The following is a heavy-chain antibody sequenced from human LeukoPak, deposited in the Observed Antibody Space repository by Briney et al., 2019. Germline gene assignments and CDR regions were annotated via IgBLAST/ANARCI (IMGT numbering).Heavy chain of an antibody. CDR3: VTDTAMVTRFDY. D-gene: IGHD5-18*01. V-gene: IGHV1-2*02. Sequence: ASVKVSCKASGYTFTGYYMHWVRQAPGQGLEWMGWINPNSGGTNYAQKFQGRVTMTRDTSISTAYMELSRLRSDDTAVYYRVTDTAMVTRFDYWGQGTLVTVSS. CDR2: INPNSGGT. J-gene: IGHJ4*02. CDR1: GYTFTGYY.